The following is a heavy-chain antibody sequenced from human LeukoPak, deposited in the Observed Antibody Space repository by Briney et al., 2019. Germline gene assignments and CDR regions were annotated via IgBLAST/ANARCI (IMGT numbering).Heavy chain of an antibody. CDR1: GGTFSSYA. CDR2: IIPIFGTA. CDR3: ARGYSSSSYYYYYYMDV. J-gene: IGHJ6*03. V-gene: IGHV1-69*05. Sequence: ASVKVSCKASGGTFSSYAISWVRQAPGQGLEWVGGIIPIFGTANYAQKFQGRVTITTDESTSTAYMELSSLRSEDTAVYYCARGYSSSSYYYYYYMDVWGKGTTVTVSS. D-gene: IGHD6-6*01.